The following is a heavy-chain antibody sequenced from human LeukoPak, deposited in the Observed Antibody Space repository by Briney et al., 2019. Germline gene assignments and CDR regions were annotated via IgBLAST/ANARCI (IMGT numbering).Heavy chain of an antibody. CDR3: ARDSLTHNALDI. V-gene: IGHV1-3*01. Sequence: ASVKVSCKASGYTFTSYAMHWVRQAPGQRLEWMGWINAGNGNTKYSQKFQGRVTITRDTFASTAYMELSSLRSEDTAVYYCARDSLTHNALDIWGQGTMVTVSS. CDR2: INAGNGNT. CDR1: GYTFTSYA. J-gene: IGHJ3*02.